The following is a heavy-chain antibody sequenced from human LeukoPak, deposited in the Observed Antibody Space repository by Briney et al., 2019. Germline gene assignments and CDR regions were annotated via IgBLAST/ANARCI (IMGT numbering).Heavy chain of an antibody. CDR2: IRNKANNYAT. D-gene: IGHD1-26*01. V-gene: IGHV3-73*01. J-gene: IGHJ6*02. CDR1: GFTFSDST. CDR3: VRGAASGSYYGLGV. Sequence: GGSLRLSCAASGFTFSDSTMHWVRQASGKGLEWVGRIRNKANNYATAYATSVKGRFTLSRDDSKNTAYLQMNSLRTEDTALYYCVRGAASGSYYGLGVWGQGATVTVSS.